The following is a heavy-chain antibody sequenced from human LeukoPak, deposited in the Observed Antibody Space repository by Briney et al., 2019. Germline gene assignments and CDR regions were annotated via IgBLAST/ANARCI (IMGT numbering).Heavy chain of an antibody. J-gene: IGHJ3*02. CDR1: GYMFIGYY. Sequence: ASVKVSCKASGYMFIGYYMHWVRQAPGQGLEWRGSINPKSGGTNYAQKFQGRVTMTRDTSISTAYMELSRLRSDDTAVYYCARADDYFDSSGHAFDIWGQGTVVTVSS. CDR3: ARADDYFDSSGHAFDI. CDR2: INPKSGGT. V-gene: IGHV1-2*02. D-gene: IGHD3-22*01.